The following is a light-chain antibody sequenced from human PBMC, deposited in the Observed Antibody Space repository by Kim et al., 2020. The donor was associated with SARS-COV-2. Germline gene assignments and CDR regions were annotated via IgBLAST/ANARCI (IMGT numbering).Light chain of an antibody. CDR2: DTT. CDR3: LLTYSDVQV. CDR1: TGAVTSGHY. Sequence: PGVTVHLPCRSSTGAVTSGHYPYWIQQKPGPAPRTLIYDTTNKQSSTPARFSGSLLGGKAALTLSGAQPEDEAEYYCLLTYSDVQVFGGGTQLTVL. J-gene: IGLJ3*02. V-gene: IGLV7-46*01.